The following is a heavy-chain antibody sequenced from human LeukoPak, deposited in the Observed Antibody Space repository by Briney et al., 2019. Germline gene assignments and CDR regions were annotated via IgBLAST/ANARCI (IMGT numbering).Heavy chain of an antibody. V-gene: IGHV1-69*13. D-gene: IGHD3-22*01. CDR3: ARLRLSYYYDSSGYKATDY. J-gene: IGHJ4*02. CDR1: GGTFSSYA. Sequence: SVKVSCKASGGTFSSYAISWVRQAPGQGLEWMGGIIAIFGTPNYAQKFQGRVTITADESTSTAYMELGSLRSEDTAVYYCARLRLSYYYDSSGYKATDYWGQGTLVTVSS. CDR2: IIAIFGTP.